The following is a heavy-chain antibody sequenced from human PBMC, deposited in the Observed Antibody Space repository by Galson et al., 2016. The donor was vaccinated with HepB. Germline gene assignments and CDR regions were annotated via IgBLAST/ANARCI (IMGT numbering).Heavy chain of an antibody. CDR2: IDHSGSA. Sequence: SETLSLTCSVYGGSLSGYSWGWVRQPPGKGLEWIAEIDHSGSANYNPSLKSRVTISIDTPKNQFSLKLSSVTAADTAVYYCARAGQWYGLDFWGQGTTVTVSS. CDR3: ARAGQWYGLDF. J-gene: IGHJ6*02. D-gene: IGHD2-8*01. CDR1: GGSLSGYS. V-gene: IGHV4-34*01.